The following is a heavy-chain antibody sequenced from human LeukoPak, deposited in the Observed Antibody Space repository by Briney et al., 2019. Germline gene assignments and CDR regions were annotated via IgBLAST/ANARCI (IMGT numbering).Heavy chain of an antibody. CDR1: GFTFSNYG. Sequence: PGRSLRLSCAASGFTFSNYGMHWVRQAPGKGLEWVVVISHDGSNNNYADSVKGRFTVSRDNSKNTLYLNMNSLRTEDTALYYCVKDTIFTVDPFDYWGQGTLVTVSS. J-gene: IGHJ4*02. CDR3: VKDTIFTVDPFDY. CDR2: ISHDGSNN. D-gene: IGHD3-3*01. V-gene: IGHV3-30*18.